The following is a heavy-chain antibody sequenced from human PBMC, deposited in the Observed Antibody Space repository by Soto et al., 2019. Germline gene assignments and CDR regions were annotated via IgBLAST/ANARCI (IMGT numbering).Heavy chain of an antibody. CDR1: GGSISNYY. CDR3: ARDYGDYSFFFDY. CDR2: IYYSGFT. V-gene: IGHV4-59*01. J-gene: IGHJ4*02. Sequence: PSXTLSLTCIVSGGSISNYYWSWIRQPPGKGLEWIGYIYYSGFTDYNPSLESRATISVDHSKNQFSLTLRSVTAADTAVYYCARDYGDYSFFFDYWGQGALVTVSS. D-gene: IGHD4-17*01.